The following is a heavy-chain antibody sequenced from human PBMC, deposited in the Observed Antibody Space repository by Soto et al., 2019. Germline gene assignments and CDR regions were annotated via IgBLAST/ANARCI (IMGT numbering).Heavy chain of an antibody. Sequence: TLSITCAVSGGTICSYDWTGSLQTTGKRLECIGYTHYSGSTNYNPSLKSRVTISVDRSKNQFSLKVSSVTAADTALYFCARAASSGTYLRVSYFDYWGQGPLVTVYS. V-gene: IGHV4-59*01. J-gene: IGHJ4*02. CDR2: THYSGST. D-gene: IGHD1-26*01. CDR1: GGTICSYD. CDR3: ARAASSGTYLRVSYFDY.